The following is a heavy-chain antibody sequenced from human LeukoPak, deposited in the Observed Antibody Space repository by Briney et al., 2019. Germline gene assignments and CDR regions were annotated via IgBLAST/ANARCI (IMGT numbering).Heavy chain of an antibody. V-gene: IGHV3-30*04. D-gene: IGHD1-1*01. J-gene: IGHJ6*04. Sequence: GRSLRLSCAASGFTFSSYAMHWVRQAPGKGLEWVAVISYDGSNKYYADSVKGRFTISRDNSKNTLYLQMNSLRAEDTAVYYCARCQFDWNAIYYYGMGVWGKGTTVTVSS. CDR1: GFTFSSYA. CDR3: ARCQFDWNAIYYYGMGV. CDR2: ISYDGSNK.